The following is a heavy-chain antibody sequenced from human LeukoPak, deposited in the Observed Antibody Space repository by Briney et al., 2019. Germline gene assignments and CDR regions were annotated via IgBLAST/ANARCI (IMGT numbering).Heavy chain of an antibody. CDR1: GFTFNSYS. CDR2: ISSSSSTI. Sequence: GRSLRLSCSASGFTFNSYSMNWVRESPGKGLECLSYISSSSSTIYYADSVKGGFNISRDNDKNSLYLQMSSLRAEDTSVYYCVAGDWGARDSFDLWGRGTMVTVSS. J-gene: IGHJ3*01. V-gene: IGHV3-48*04. D-gene: IGHD2-21*02. CDR3: VAGDWGARDSFDL.